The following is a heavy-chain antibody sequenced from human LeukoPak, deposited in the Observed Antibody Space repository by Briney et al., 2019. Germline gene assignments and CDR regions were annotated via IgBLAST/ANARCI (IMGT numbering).Heavy chain of an antibody. CDR1: GFTFSSYW. CDR3: ATTGVSVTSIPTAY. D-gene: IGHD2-21*02. CDR2: IKQDGSEK. Sequence: GGSLRLSCAASGFTFSSYWMSWVRQAPGKGLEWVANIKQDGSEKYYVDSVKGRFTISRDNAKNSLYLQMNSLTAEDTAVYYCATTGVSVTSIPTAYWGQGTLVTVSS. V-gene: IGHV3-7*01. J-gene: IGHJ4*02.